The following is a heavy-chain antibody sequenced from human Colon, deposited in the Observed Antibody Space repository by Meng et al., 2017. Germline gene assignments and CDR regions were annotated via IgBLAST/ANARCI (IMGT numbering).Heavy chain of an antibody. Sequence: SETLSLTCAVSGGSVSSYNWWSWVRQAPGKGLEWIGEIYHNGNTNYNPSLKSRVTMSVDNSKSEFSLRLSSVTAADTAMDYCARAGTYSLDFWGQGTLVTVSS. J-gene: IGHJ4*02. V-gene: IGHV4-4*02. CDR1: GGSVSSYNW. CDR3: ARAGTYSLDF. CDR2: IYHNGNT. D-gene: IGHD1/OR15-1a*01.